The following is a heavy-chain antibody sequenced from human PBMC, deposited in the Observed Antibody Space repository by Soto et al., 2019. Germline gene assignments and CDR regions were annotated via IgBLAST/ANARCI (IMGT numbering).Heavy chain of an antibody. CDR1: GFTFSSYA. D-gene: IGHD2-15*01. V-gene: IGHV3-23*01. CDR2: ISGSGGST. CDR3: AKGLGYCSGGSCYAPMAFDY. Sequence: PGGSLRLSCAASGFTFSSYAMSWVRQAPGKGLEWVSAISGSGGSTYYADSVKGRFTISRDNSKNTLYLQMNSLRAEDTAVYYCAKGLGYCSGGSCYAPMAFDYWGQGTRVTVSS. J-gene: IGHJ4*02.